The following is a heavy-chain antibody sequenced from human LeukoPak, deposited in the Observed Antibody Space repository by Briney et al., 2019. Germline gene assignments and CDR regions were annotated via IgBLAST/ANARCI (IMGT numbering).Heavy chain of an antibody. Sequence: GGSLRLSCAASGFTFSSFWMTWVRQAPGKGLEWVANIRQDGGETYYVDSVKGRFTISRDNAKNSLYLQMNSLRAEDTAVYYCARDSIFGVVNEPPYYYYGMDVWGQGTTVTVSS. V-gene: IGHV3-7*01. J-gene: IGHJ6*02. D-gene: IGHD3-3*01. CDR3: ARDSIFGVVNEPPYYYYGMDV. CDR1: GFTFSSFW. CDR2: IRQDGGET.